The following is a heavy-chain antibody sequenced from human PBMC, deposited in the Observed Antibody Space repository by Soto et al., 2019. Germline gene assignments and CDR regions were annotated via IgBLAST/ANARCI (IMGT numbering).Heavy chain of an antibody. CDR3: ARDRQFSHPRGGMDV. CDR1: GFTFSSYA. J-gene: IGHJ6*02. Sequence: EVQLLESGGGLVRPGGSLRLSCAASGFTFSSYAMNWVRQGPGKGLEWVSAISGTGYNTYYADSLKGRFTISRDNSKNTLSLQMNSLRAEDTAVYYCARDRQFSHPRGGMDVWGQGTTVTVSS. V-gene: IGHV3-23*01. CDR2: ISGTGYNT. D-gene: IGHD3-10*01.